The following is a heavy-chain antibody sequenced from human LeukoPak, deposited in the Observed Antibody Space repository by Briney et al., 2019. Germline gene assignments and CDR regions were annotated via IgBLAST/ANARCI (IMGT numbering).Heavy chain of an antibody. CDR2: INWNGGST. Sequence: PGGSLRLSCAASGFTFDDYGMSWVRQAPGKGLEWVSGINWNGGSTGYADSVKGRFTISRDNAKNSLYLQMNSLRAEDTALYYCARDSSVGAPAHFDYWGQGTLVTVSS. J-gene: IGHJ4*02. CDR1: GFTFDDYG. CDR3: ARDSSVGAPAHFDY. V-gene: IGHV3-20*04. D-gene: IGHD1-26*01.